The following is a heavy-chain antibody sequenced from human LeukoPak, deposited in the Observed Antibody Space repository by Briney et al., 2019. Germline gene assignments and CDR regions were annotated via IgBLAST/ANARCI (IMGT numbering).Heavy chain of an antibody. D-gene: IGHD2-2*01. V-gene: IGHV1-24*01. CDR2: FDPEDGET. CDR3: ATTIVVVPAVIDAFDI. Sequence: ASVKVSCKVSGYTLTELSMHWVRQAPGKGLEWMRGFDPEDGETIYAQKFQGRVTMTEDTSTDTAYMELSSLRSEDTAVYYCATTIVVVPAVIDAFDIWGQGTMVTVSS. J-gene: IGHJ3*02. CDR1: GYTLTELS.